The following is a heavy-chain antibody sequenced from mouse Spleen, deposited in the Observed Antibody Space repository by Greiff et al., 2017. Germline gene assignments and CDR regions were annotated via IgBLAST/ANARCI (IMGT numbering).Heavy chain of an antibody. CDR3: ARWGIYYDYDCFAY. Sequence: VQLQESGAELARPGASVKLSCKASGYTFTSYGISWVKQRTGQGLEWIGEIYPRSGNTYYNEKFKGKATLTADKSSSTAYMELRSLTSEDSAVYFCARWGIYYDYDCFAYWGQGTLVTVSA. CDR2: IYPRSGNT. D-gene: IGHD2-4*01. CDR1: GYTFTSYG. V-gene: IGHV1-81*01. J-gene: IGHJ3*01.